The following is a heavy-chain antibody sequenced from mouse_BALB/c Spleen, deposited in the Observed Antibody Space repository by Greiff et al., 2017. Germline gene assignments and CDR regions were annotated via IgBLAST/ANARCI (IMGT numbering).Heavy chain of an antibody. D-gene: IGHD2-4*01. V-gene: IGHV5-9-3*01. J-gene: IGHJ4*01. Sequence: EVQGVESGGGLVKPGGSLKLSCAASGFTFSSYAMSWVRQTPEKRLEWVATISSGGSYTYYPDSVKGRFTISRDNAKNTLYLQMSSLRSEDTAMYYCARYDYDDDYYAMDYWGQGTSVTVSS. CDR1: GFTFSSYA. CDR3: ARYDYDDDYYAMDY. CDR2: ISSGGSYT.